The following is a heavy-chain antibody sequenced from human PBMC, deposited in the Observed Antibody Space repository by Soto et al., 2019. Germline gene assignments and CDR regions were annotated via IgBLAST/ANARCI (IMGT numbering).Heavy chain of an antibody. D-gene: IGHD6-6*01. J-gene: IGHJ6*03. CDR1: GFTFSSYA. CDR2: IYSGGST. Sequence: GGSLRLSCAASGFTFSSYAMSWVRQAPGKGLEWASVIYSGGSTYYADSVKGRFTISRDNSKNTLYLQMNSLRAEDTAVYYCASEGYSSSSYYYYYMDVWGKGTTVTVSS. CDR3: ASEGYSSSSYYYYYMDV. V-gene: IGHV3-66*01.